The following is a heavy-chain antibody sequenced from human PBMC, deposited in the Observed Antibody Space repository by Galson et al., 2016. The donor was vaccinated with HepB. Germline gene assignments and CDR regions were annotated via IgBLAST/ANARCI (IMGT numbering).Heavy chain of an antibody. D-gene: IGHD5-18*01. V-gene: IGHV3-64D*09. CDR3: VKGPGYTYGKPYYYYGMDV. Sequence: SLRLSCAVSGFSFSSYGMHWVRQAAGKGLKYVSATSRDGDYTYYAASVKGRFTISRDNSKNTLYLQMSSLRVEDTAVYYCVKGPGYTYGKPYYYYGMDVWGQGTTVTVSS. J-gene: IGHJ6*02. CDR1: GFSFSSYG. CDR2: TSRDGDYT.